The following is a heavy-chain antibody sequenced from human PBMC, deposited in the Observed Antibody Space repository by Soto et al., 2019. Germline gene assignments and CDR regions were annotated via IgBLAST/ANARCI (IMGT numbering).Heavy chain of an antibody. Sequence: EVQLVESGGGLIQPGGSLRLSCAVSGFTVSNNYMSWVRQAPGKGLEGVSVIYSGGYTAYGDSVKGRFTISRDNSKNTIFLKMNTPGAAATGVFSWAAQRGGGGYWGQGTLVTVSS. D-gene: IGHD6-25*01. V-gene: IGHV3-53*01. CDR1: GFTVSNNY. CDR2: IYSGGYT. CDR3: AAQRGGGGY. J-gene: IGHJ4*02.